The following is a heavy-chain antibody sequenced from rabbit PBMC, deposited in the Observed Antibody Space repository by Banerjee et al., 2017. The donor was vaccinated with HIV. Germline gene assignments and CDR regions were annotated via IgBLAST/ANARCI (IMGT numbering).Heavy chain of an antibody. CDR3: ARANDNGVGDVNYFNL. CDR2: IYTGSGST. Sequence: QSLEESGGDLVKPGASLTLTCTASGIDFSSNYYMCWVRQAPGKGLEWIACIYTGSGSTYYASWAKGRFTISKTSSTTVTLQMTSLTAADTATYFCARANDNGVGDVNYFNLWGQGTLVTVS. J-gene: IGHJ4*01. V-gene: IGHV1S40*01. D-gene: IGHD2-1*01. CDR1: GIDFSSNYY.